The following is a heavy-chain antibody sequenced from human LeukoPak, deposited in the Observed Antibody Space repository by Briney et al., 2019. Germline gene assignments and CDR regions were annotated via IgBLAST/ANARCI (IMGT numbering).Heavy chain of an antibody. V-gene: IGHV4-31*03. J-gene: IGHJ2*01. Sequence: PSETLSLTCTVSGGSISSGGYYWSWIRQHPGKGLEWIGYIYYSGSTYYNPSLKSRVTISVDTSKNQFSLKLSSVTAAETAVYYCARDRRGATTIAWYFDLWGRGTLVTVSS. CDR2: IYYSGST. D-gene: IGHD1-26*01. CDR3: ARDRRGATTIAWYFDL. CDR1: GGSISSGGYY.